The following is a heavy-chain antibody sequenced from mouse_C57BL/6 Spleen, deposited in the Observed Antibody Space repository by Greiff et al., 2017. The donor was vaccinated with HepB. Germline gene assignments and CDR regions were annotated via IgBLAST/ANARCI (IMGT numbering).Heavy chain of an antibody. CDR2: INPSSGYT. D-gene: IGHD2-4*01. J-gene: IGHJ3*01. V-gene: IGHV1-4*01. CDR3: AREGYDYTWFAY. Sequence: QVQLKESGAELARPGASVKMSCKASGYTFTSYTMHWVKQRPGQGLEWIGYINPSSGYTKYNQKFKDKATLTADKSSSTAYMQLSSLTSEDSAVYYCAREGYDYTWFAYWGQGTLVTVSA. CDR1: GYTFTSYT.